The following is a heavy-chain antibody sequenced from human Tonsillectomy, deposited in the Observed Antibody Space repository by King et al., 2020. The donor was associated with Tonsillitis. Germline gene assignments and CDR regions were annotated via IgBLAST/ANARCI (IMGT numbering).Heavy chain of an antibody. CDR1: GLTFTYAW. CDR2: IKSKIDGETT. J-gene: IGHJ5*02. Sequence: VQLVESGGGLVKPEGSVRLSCAASGLTFTYAWMSWVRQAPGKGLEWVGRIKSKIDGETTDYAAPVKGRFVISRDDSKNTLYLQMNSLKTEDTAVYYCATDCSSARWYGWAWFDTWGQGSLVTVSS. D-gene: IGHD2-2*01. CDR3: ATDCSSARWYGWAWFDT. V-gene: IGHV3-15*01.